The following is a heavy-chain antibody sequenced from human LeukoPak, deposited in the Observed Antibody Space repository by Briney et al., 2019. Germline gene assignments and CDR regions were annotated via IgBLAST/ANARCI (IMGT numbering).Heavy chain of an antibody. CDR2: ISSSGNTI. D-gene: IGHD3-3*01. Sequence: GGSLRLSCAASGFTFSSYEMNWVRQAPGKGLEWVSYISSSGNTIYYADSVKGRFTISRDNAKNSLYLQMNSLRAEDTAVYYCAREVVTIFGVVIDPLDDYWGQGTLVTVSS. V-gene: IGHV3-48*03. CDR1: GFTFSSYE. CDR3: AREVVTIFGVVIDPLDDY. J-gene: IGHJ4*02.